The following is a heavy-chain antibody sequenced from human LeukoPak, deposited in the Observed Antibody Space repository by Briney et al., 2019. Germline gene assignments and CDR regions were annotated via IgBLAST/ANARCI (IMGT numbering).Heavy chain of an antibody. CDR2: IYHSGST. Sequence: TSETLSLTCAVSGYSISSGYYWGWIRQPPGKGLEWIGSIYHSGSTNYNPSLKSRVTISVDTSKNQFSLKLSSVTAADTAVYYCARVGPVAGDYWGQGTPVTVSS. J-gene: IGHJ4*02. CDR3: ARVGPVAGDY. V-gene: IGHV4-38-2*01. D-gene: IGHD6-19*01. CDR1: GYSISSGYY.